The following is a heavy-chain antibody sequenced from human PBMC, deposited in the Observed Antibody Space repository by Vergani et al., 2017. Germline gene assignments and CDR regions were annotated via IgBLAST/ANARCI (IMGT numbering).Heavy chain of an antibody. J-gene: IGHJ3*02. Sequence: QVQLVQSGAEVKKPGASVKVSCKASGYTFTSYYMHWVRQAPGQGLEWMGIINPSGGSTSYAQKFQGRVTMTRDTSTSTVYMELSSLRSEDTAVYYCALGPDGYRKKDAFDIGGQGTMVTVSS. CDR2: INPSGGST. V-gene: IGHV1-46*01. CDR3: ALGPDGYRKKDAFDI. CDR1: GYTFTSYY. D-gene: IGHD5-24*01.